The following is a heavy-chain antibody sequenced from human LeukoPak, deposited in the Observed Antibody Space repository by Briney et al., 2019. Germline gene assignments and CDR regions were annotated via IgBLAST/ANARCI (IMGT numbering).Heavy chain of an antibody. CDR3: ARNSEELSSSWAGYYFDY. CDR2: INPNSGGT. D-gene: IGHD6-13*01. V-gene: IGHV1-2*02. J-gene: IGHJ4*02. CDR1: GYTFTGYY. Sequence: ASVKVSCKASGYTFTGYYMHWVRQAPGQGLEWMGWINPNSGGTNYAQKFQGRVTMTRDTSISTAYMELSRLRSDDTAVYYCARNSEELSSSWAGYYFDYWGQGTLVTVSS.